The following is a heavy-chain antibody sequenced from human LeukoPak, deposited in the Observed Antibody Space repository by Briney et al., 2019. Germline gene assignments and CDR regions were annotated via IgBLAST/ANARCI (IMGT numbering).Heavy chain of an antibody. J-gene: IGHJ6*02. V-gene: IGHV3-48*04. CDR3: ARVLDYGMDV. CDR1: GFTFSRHW. D-gene: IGHD2-2*03. CDR2: IRSSSTTI. Sequence: GGSLRLSCAASGFTFSRHWMSWVRQAPGKGLEWVSYIRSSSTTIYYADSVKGRFTISRDNAKNSLYLQMNSLRAEDTAVYYCARVLDYGMDVWGQGTTVTVSS.